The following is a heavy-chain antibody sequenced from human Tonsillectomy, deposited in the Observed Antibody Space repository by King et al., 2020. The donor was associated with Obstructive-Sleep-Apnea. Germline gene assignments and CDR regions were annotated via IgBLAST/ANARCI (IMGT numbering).Heavy chain of an antibody. J-gene: IGHJ6*02. CDR3: AIDRNDYGDYAGGMDV. D-gene: IGHD4-17*01. Sequence: VQLVESGGGVVQPGRSLRLSCAVFGFTFSSYGIHWVRQATGKGLEWVAVLSYDGRNKYYADSVKGRFTISRDNSTNTLYLQMNSQRAVDTAVYYCAIDRNDYGDYAGGMDVWGQGTTVTVS. V-gene: IGHV3-30*03. CDR1: GFTFSSYG. CDR2: LSYDGRNK.